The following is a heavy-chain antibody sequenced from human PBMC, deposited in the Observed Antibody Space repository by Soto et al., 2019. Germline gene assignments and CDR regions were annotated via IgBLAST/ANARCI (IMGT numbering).Heavy chain of an antibody. CDR3: TRASHAYERTGLFFDS. CDR1: GFPFSSFA. D-gene: IGHD2-8*02. V-gene: IGHV3-23*01. CDR2: IDRNGDIT. Sequence: GGTLRLSCAASGFPFSSFAMSWIRHAPRQGQDRVCSIDRNGDITFYAGSVKGRFSISRDNSRNTLFLLMSYVRADDSAMYYCTRASHAYERTGLFFDSWGQGTLVTVSS. J-gene: IGHJ4*02.